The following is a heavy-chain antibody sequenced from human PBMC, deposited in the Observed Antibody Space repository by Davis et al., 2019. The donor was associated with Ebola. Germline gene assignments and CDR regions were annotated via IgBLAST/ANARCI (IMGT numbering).Heavy chain of an antibody. Sequence: SETLSLTCAVYGGSFSGYYWSWIRQPSGKGLEWIGEINRSGSTNYNPSLKSRATISVDTSKNQFSLKVTSVTAADTAVYYCARGLGMGWFDPWGQGTPVTVSS. CDR2: INRSGST. CDR3: ARGLGMGWFDP. V-gene: IGHV4-34*01. J-gene: IGHJ5*02. D-gene: IGHD6-13*01. CDR1: GGSFSGYY.